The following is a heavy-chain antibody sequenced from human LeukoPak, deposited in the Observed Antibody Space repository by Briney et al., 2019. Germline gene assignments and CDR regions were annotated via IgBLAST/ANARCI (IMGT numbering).Heavy chain of an antibody. CDR3: ARGITMVRGVTTLAFDI. CDR2: IYTSGST. J-gene: IGHJ3*02. Sequence: SETLSLTCTVSGGSISSYYWSWIRQPAGKGLEWIGRIYTSGSTNYNPSLKSRVTMSVDTSKNQFSLKLSSVTAADTAVYYCARGITMVRGVTTLAFDIWGLGTMVTVSS. CDR1: GGSISSYY. V-gene: IGHV4-4*07. D-gene: IGHD3-10*01.